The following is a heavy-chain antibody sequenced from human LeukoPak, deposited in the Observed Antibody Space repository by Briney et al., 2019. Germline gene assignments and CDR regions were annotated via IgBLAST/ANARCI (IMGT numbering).Heavy chain of an antibody. CDR3: ARGDDYGDYEAY. V-gene: IGHV4-59*01. J-gene: IGHJ4*02. Sequence: SETLSLTCTVSGGSISSYYWSWIRQPPGKGLEWIGYIYYSGSTNYNPSLKSRVTISVDTSKNQFSLKLSSVPAADTAVYYCARGDDYGDYEAYWGQGTLVTVSS. CDR2: IYYSGST. CDR1: GGSISSYY. D-gene: IGHD4-17*01.